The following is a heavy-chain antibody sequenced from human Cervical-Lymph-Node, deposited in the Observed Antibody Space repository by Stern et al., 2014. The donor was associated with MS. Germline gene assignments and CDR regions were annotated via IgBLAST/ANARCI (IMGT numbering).Heavy chain of an antibody. CDR2: ISAYNGNT. CDR1: GYTFTSYG. J-gene: IGHJ4*02. V-gene: IGHV1-18*01. Sequence: QVQLVESGAEVKKPGASVKVSCKASGYTFTSYGISWVRQAPGQGLEWMGWISAYNGNTNYAQKLQGSFTMTKHTSTSTAYMELRSLRSDDTAVYYCARDRNCSSTSCPLGHWGQGTLVTVSS. D-gene: IGHD2-2*01. CDR3: ARDRNCSSTSCPLGH.